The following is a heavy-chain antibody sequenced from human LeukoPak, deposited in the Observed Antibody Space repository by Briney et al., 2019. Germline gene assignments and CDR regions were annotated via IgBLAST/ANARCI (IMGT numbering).Heavy chain of an antibody. J-gene: IGHJ4*02. CDR2: ISSSSSYI. CDR1: GFTFSSYS. D-gene: IGHD3-10*01. V-gene: IGHV3-21*01. Sequence: GGSLRLSCAASGFTFSSYSMNWVRQAPGKGLEWVSSISSSSSYIYYADSVKGRFTISRDNAKNSLHLQMNSLRAEDTAVYYCARDYGSGTYYFDYWGQGTLVTVSS. CDR3: ARDYGSGTYYFDY.